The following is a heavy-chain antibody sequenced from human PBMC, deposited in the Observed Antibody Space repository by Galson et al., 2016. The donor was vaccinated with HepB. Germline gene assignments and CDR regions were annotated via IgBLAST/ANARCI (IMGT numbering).Heavy chain of an antibody. D-gene: IGHD2/OR15-2a*01. CDR2: IHNDGGST. CDR1: GFTLSSSA. CDR3: AKRHEYCPPVGCSVDY. Sequence: SLRLSCAASGFTLSSSAMSWVRQAPGKGLEWVSAIHNDGGSTNYADSVKGRFTISRDNSNNMLFLQMNSLRADDTAVYYCAKRHEYCPPVGCSVDYWGQGTLVTVSS. J-gene: IGHJ4*02. V-gene: IGHV3-23*01.